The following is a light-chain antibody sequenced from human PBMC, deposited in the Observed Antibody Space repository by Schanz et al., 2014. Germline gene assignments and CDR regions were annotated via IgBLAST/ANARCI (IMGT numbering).Light chain of an antibody. CDR2: DGS. J-gene: IGKJ1*01. CDR3: QQYSSYWA. V-gene: IGKV1-9*01. CDR1: QGISSY. Sequence: IQLTQSPSSLSASVGDRVTITCRASQGISSYLAWYQQKPGKAPKLLIYDGSTLQSGVPSRFSGSGSGTEFTLAISSLQPDDFATYYCQQYSSYWAFGQGTKVEIK.